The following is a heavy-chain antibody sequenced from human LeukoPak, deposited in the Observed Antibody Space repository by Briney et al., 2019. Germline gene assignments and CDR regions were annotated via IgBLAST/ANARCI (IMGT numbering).Heavy chain of an antibody. D-gene: IGHD3-10*01. J-gene: IGHJ5*02. CDR2: ISSNSIYI. Sequence: PGGSLRLSCAASGFTFSSYTMNWVRQSPGKGLEWVSSISSNSIYIYYADSVKGRFTISRDNSKNTLYLQMNSLRAEDTAVYYCASSGPKDYYGSGSYYDYWFDPWGQGTLVTVSS. V-gene: IGHV3-21*04. CDR1: GFTFSSYT. CDR3: ASSGPKDYYGSGSYYDYWFDP.